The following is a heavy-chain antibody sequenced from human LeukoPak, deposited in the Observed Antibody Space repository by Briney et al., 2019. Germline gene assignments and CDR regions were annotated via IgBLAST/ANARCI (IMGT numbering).Heavy chain of an antibody. CDR1: GYNFSDYG. CDR2: INPNSGGT. CDR3: ARAGYEHFDY. Sequence: ASVKVSCKASGYNFSDYGISWVRQAPGQGLEWMGWINPNSGGTNYAQKFQGRVTMTRDTSISTAYMELSRLRSDDTAVYYCARAGYEHFDYWGQGTLVTVSS. J-gene: IGHJ4*02. V-gene: IGHV1-2*02. D-gene: IGHD5-12*01.